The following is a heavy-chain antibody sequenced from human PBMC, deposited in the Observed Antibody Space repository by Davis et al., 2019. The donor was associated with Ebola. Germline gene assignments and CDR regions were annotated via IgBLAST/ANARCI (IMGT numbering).Heavy chain of an antibody. CDR2: IYHSGST. Sequence: SETLSLTCAVSGGSISSSNWWSWVRQPPGKGLEWIGEIYHSGSTYYNPSLKSRVTISVDTSKNQFSLKLSSVTAADTAVYYCARLRRDAFDIWGQGTMVTVSS. CDR3: ARLRRDAFDI. V-gene: IGHV4-4*02. CDR1: GGSISSSNW. J-gene: IGHJ3*02.